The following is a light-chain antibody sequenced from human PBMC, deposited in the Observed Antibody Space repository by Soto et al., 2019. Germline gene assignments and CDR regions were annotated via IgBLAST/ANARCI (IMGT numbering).Light chain of an antibody. CDR3: SSYTTSNTRQIV. Sequence: QSALTQPASVSGSPGQSITISCTGTSSDVGGYNYVSWYQHHPGKAPKLIIYDVSNRPSGVSNRFSGSKSGNTASLTISGRQPEDEADYYCSSYTTSNTRQIVFGTGTKVNV. CDR1: SSDVGGYNY. CDR2: DVS. J-gene: IGLJ1*01. V-gene: IGLV2-14*03.